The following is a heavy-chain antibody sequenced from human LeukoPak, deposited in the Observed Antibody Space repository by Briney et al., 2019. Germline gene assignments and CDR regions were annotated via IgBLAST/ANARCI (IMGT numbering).Heavy chain of an antibody. D-gene: IGHD6-19*01. CDR3: ARDRGEVAGTPNWFDP. CDR2: IIPIFGTA. CDR1: GGTFSSYA. V-gene: IGHV1-69*06. Sequence: GASVKVSCKASGGTFSSYAISWVRQAPGQGLEWMGGIIPIFGTANYAQKFQGRVTITADKSTSTAYMELSSLRSEDTAVYYCARDRGEVAGTPNWFDPWGQGTLVTVSS. J-gene: IGHJ5*02.